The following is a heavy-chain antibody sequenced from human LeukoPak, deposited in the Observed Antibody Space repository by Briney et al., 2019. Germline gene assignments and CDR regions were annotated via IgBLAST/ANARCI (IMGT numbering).Heavy chain of an antibody. CDR2: ISDSGSNT. Sequence: GGSLRLSCAAFGFTFSNYAISWVRQAPGKGLEWVSVISDSGSNTYYADSVKGRFTISRDNSKNTVYLQMNNLRAEDTAVYYCAIYNRADYWGQGTLVTVSS. J-gene: IGHJ4*02. V-gene: IGHV3-23*01. CDR1: GFTFSNYA. CDR3: AIYNRADY. D-gene: IGHD1-14*01.